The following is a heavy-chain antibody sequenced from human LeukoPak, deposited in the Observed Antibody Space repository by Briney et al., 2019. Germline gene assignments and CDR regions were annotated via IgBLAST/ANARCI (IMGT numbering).Heavy chain of an antibody. D-gene: IGHD1-26*01. CDR2: ISSSSSYI. Sequence: PGGSLRLSCAASGFTFSSYSMNWVRQAPGKGLEWVSSISSSSSYIHSADSVRGRFTIYRDNAKNSLFLQMNSLRAEDTAVYYCARDEWGDAFDIWGQGTMVTAFS. J-gene: IGHJ3*02. CDR1: GFTFSSYS. CDR3: ARDEWGDAFDI. V-gene: IGHV3-21*01.